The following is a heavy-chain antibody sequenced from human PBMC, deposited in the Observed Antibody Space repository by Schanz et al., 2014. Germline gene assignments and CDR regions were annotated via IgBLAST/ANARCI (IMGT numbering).Heavy chain of an antibody. V-gene: IGHV1-2*02. Sequence: QVQLVQSGADVKKPGASVKVSCKASGNTLSAYYIHWIRQAPGQGLEWMGWIDPNSGGTNDAQKFQGRVTMDSDTCNTSVYMEVNSLTSDNTAVFYCARTASPDLWRGYIPHYAFDLWGQGTVVIVSS. J-gene: IGHJ3*01. D-gene: IGHD3-3*01. CDR3: ARTASPDLWRGYIPHYAFDL. CDR2: IDPNSGGT. CDR1: GNTLSAYY.